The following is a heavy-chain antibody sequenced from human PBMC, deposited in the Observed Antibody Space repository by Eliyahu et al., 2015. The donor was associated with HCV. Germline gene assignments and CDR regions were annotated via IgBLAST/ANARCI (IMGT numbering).Heavy chain of an antibody. J-gene: IGHJ4*02. Sequence: QVQLVQSGPEVKKPGSSVKVSCXASGGXFSSYAISWVRQAPGQGLEWXGGIIPIFGTANYAQKFQGRVTITADESTSTAYMELSSLRSEDTAVYYCARKTTVVRGAFDYWGQGTLVTVSS. D-gene: IGHD4-23*01. CDR2: IIPIFGTA. CDR1: GGXFSSYA. V-gene: IGHV1-69*01. CDR3: ARKTTVVRGAFDY.